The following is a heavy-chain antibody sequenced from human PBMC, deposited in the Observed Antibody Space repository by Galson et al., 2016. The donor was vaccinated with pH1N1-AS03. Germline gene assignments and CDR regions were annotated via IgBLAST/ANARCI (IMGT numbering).Heavy chain of an antibody. V-gene: IGHV3-21*01. J-gene: IGHJ3*02. CDR2: ISGSSSYI. D-gene: IGHD2-15*01. CDR1: GFTFCHYS. Sequence: SLRLSCAASGFTFCHYSMSWVRQAPGRGLEWVSSISGSSSYIYYADSVKGRFTISRYNAKNSVYLQMNSLRAEDTAVYYCAKDSNEYCSGGNCLAFDIWGQGTVVAVSS. CDR3: AKDSNEYCSGGNCLAFDI.